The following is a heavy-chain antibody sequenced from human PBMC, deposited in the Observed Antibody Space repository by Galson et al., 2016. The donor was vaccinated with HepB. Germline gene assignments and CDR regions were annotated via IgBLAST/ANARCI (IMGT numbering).Heavy chain of an antibody. CDR2: ISSDGNNK. Sequence: SLRLSCAASGFTFRSYWMHWVRQAPGKGLEWVSRISSDGNNKYYADSVRGRFTISRDNSKNMLYLQMNSLRPEDTSVYYCARVLTFAVGSWHQYPGYWGQGTLVTVSS. D-gene: IGHD3-10*01. CDR3: ARVLTFAVGSWHQYPGY. J-gene: IGHJ4*02. CDR1: GFTFRSYW. V-gene: IGHV3-74*01.